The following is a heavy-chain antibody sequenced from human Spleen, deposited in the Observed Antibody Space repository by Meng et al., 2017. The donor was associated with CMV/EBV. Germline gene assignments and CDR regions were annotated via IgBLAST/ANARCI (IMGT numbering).Heavy chain of an antibody. D-gene: IGHD6-19*01. CDR3: ASQADYGSGWYSVNY. Sequence: SGSSFIDSYMPLVLQAPGQGLEWMGWLNPNSGGTNYAQKFQGRVTMTRDTSISTAYMELSGLKSDDTAVYYCASQADYGSGWYSVNYWGQGTLVTVSS. CDR1: GSSFIDSY. V-gene: IGHV1-2*02. CDR2: LNPNSGGT. J-gene: IGHJ4*02.